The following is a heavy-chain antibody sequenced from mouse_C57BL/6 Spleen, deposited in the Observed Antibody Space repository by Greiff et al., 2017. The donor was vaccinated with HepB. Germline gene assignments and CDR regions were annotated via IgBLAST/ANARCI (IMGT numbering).Heavy chain of an antibody. Sequence: QVQLKESGAELARPGASVKLSCKASGYTFTSYGISWVKQRTGQGLEWIGEIYPRSGNTYYNEKFKGKATLTADKSSSTAYMELRSLTSEDSAVYFCARYDGYGSYWYFDVWGTGTTVTVSS. J-gene: IGHJ1*03. CDR2: IYPRSGNT. V-gene: IGHV1-81*01. CDR3: ARYDGYGSYWYFDV. CDR1: GYTFTSYG. D-gene: IGHD2-3*01.